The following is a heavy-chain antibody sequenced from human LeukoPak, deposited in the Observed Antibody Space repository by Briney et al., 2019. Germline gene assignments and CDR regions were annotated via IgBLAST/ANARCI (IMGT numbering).Heavy chain of an antibody. CDR3: AREVEQLPGDY. Sequence: ASLKLSCKASGYTFTSYPMHWVRQSPGQRLEWMGWINPNSGGTIYAPKFEGRVTMNRDTSISTAYMEVSSLRSEDTAVYYCAREVEQLPGDYWGQGNLVTVSS. J-gene: IGHJ4*02. D-gene: IGHD6-6*01. V-gene: IGHV1-2*02. CDR2: INPNSGGT. CDR1: GYTFTSYP.